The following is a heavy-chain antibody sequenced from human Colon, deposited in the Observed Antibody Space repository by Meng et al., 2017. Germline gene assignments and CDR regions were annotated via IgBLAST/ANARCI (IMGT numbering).Heavy chain of an antibody. D-gene: IGHD2-15*01. CDR3: ARGLNGGYCSGGSCYRFDY. Sequence: SETLSLTCTVSGGSTSSYYWSWIRQPPGKGLEWIGYIYDSGSTNYNSSLKSRVTISVDTSKNQFSLRVSSVTAADTAVYYCARGLNGGYCSGGSCYRFDYWGQGTLVTVSS. CDR1: GGSTSSYY. J-gene: IGHJ4*02. CDR2: IYDSGST. V-gene: IGHV4-59*01.